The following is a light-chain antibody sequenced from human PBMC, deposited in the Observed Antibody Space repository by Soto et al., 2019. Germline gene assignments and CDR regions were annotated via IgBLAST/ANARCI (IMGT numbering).Light chain of an antibody. Sequence: EIVMTQSPATLSVSPGESFTLSCRASLTMNNNIAWYQHKPGQAPRLLIFGASSRATGVPGRFSGSGFGTEFTLSISSLQSEDFAVYYCQQYNERPPWTFGQGTTVEMK. V-gene: IGKV3-15*01. CDR1: LTMNNN. CDR3: QQYNERPPWT. J-gene: IGKJ1*01. CDR2: GAS.